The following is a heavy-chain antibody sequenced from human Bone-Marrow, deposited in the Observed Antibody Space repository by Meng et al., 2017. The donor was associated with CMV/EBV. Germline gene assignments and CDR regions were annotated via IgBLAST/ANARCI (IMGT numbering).Heavy chain of an antibody. D-gene: IGHD3-3*01. CDR2: ISGTGAST. CDR3: VKWRSEFDL. V-gene: IGHV3-23*01. Sequence: GGSLRLSCAASGFAFNISAMSWVRQAPGKGLEWVSSISGTGASTYYGDSVEGRFSISRDNSQNTLYMQMNSLTVEDTAVYYCVKWRSEFDLWGWGTRVTGSS. J-gene: IGHJ5*02. CDR1: GFAFNISA.